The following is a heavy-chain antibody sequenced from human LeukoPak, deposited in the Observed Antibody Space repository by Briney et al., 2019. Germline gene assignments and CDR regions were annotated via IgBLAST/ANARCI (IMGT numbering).Heavy chain of an antibody. CDR1: GFTFNAYG. CDR3: AKEGGYYDPGFTYYYYGMDV. V-gene: IGHV3-30*02. CDR2: IWYDGVNK. D-gene: IGHD3-10*01. Sequence: GGSLRLSCTPSGFTFNAYGMHWVRQAPGKGLEWVAVIWYDGVNKYYADSVKGRFTISRDNSKNTLYLQMNSLRAEDTAVYYCAKEGGYYDPGFTYYYYGMDVWGQGTTVTVSS. J-gene: IGHJ6*02.